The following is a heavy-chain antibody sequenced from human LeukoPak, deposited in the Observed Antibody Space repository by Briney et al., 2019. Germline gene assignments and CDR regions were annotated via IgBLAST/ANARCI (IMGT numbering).Heavy chain of an antibody. Sequence: QPGGSLRLSCAASGFTFNSYAMHWVRQAPGKGLEWVAFIRYDASNKYHADSVMGRFTISRDNSRNTLYLQVNSLRVEDTALYYCARAPTKTERFDPWGQGTLVTVSS. D-gene: IGHD1-14*01. J-gene: IGHJ5*02. CDR3: ARAPTKTERFDP. CDR1: GFTFNSYA. CDR2: IRYDASNK. V-gene: IGHV3-30*02.